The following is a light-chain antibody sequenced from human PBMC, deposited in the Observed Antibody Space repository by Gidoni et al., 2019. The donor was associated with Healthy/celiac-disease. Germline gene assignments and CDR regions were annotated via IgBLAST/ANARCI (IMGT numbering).Light chain of an antibody. CDR2: GAS. Sequence: EILLTPSPGTLSLSPRERATLSCRASQSVTSTYLAWYLQKTGQAPRLLPSGASSQATGIPDRFRGSGSGTDFTLTISRLEPEDFAVYYCQQYGSSPRTFGGGTKVEIK. V-gene: IGKV3-20*01. CDR3: QQYGSSPRT. J-gene: IGKJ4*02. CDR1: QSVTSTY.